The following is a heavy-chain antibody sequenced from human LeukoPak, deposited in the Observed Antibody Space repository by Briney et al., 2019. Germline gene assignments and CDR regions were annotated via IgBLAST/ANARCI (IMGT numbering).Heavy chain of an antibody. CDR2: IRYDGSNK. J-gene: IGHJ4*02. D-gene: IGHD1-26*01. CDR1: GFTFSSYG. CDR3: DKDGLMYQSGSYLNY. Sequence: GGSLRLSCAASGFTFSSYGMHWVRQAPGKGLEWVAFIRYDGSNKYYADSVKGRFTISRDNSKNTLYLQMNSLRAEDTAVYYCDKDGLMYQSGSYLNYWGQGTLVTVSS. V-gene: IGHV3-30*02.